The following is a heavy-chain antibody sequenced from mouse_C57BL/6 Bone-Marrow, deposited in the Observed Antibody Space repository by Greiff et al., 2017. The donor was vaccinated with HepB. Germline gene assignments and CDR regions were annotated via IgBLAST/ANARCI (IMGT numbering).Heavy chain of an antibody. Sequence: QVQLKESGAELVRPGASVTLSCKASGYTFTDYEMHWVKQTPVHGLEWIGAIDPETGGTAYNQKFKGKAILTADKSSSTAYMELRSLTSEDSAVYYCTTYYGSSLRFAYWGQGTLVTVSA. CDR2: IDPETGGT. CDR3: TTYYGSSLRFAY. V-gene: IGHV1-15*01. J-gene: IGHJ3*01. CDR1: GYTFTDYE. D-gene: IGHD1-1*01.